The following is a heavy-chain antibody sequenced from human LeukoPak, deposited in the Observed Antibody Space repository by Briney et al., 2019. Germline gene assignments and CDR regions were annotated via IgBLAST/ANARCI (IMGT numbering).Heavy chain of an antibody. CDR3: ARGRVGGSANWLDP. J-gene: IGHJ5*02. CDR1: GFTFKSYT. V-gene: IGHV3-64*02. Sequence: GGSLRLSCAASGFTFKSYTLPWVRLAPGKGVEYVSGVSRNGGSTFYADSVKGRFTISRDNSKNTLYLQMGSLRAEDMAVYYCARGRVGGSANWLDPWGQGTLVTVSS. D-gene: IGHD1-26*01. CDR2: VSRNGGST.